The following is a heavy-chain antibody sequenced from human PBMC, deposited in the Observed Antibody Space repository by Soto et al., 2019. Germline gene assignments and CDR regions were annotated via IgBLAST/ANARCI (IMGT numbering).Heavy chain of an antibody. V-gene: IGHV1-18*01. J-gene: IGHJ6*02. CDR1: GYTLTSYG. CDR3: AREGPRYGMDV. CDR2: ISGDNGNT. Sequence: ASVKVSCKGSGYTLTSYGISWVRQAPGQGLEWMGCISGDNGNTNYAQKYQGRVNMTTDTSTSTTYKELRSLRNDDTAVYYCAREGPRYGMDVWGQGTTVTVSS.